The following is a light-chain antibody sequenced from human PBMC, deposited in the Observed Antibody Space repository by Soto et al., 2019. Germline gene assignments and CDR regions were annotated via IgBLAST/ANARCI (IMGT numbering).Light chain of an antibody. CDR1: QDITKY. CDR3: QHYNNLPYT. CDR2: DAS. J-gene: IGKJ2*01. Sequence: DIQMTQSPSSLSASVGDRVTITCQASQDITKYLSWFQQKPGKVPKLLIYDASELETGVPSRFSGNGSGTDFTFTISSLQPEDIATYYCQHYNNLPYTFGQGTKLEMK. V-gene: IGKV1-33*01.